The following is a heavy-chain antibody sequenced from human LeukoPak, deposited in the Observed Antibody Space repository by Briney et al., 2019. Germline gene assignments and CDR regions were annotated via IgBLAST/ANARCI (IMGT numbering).Heavy chain of an antibody. D-gene: IGHD3-3*01. J-gene: IGHJ4*02. CDR2: ISTYSGNT. Sequence: ISTYSGNTNYAQKVQGRVTMTTDTSTSTAYMELKSLRSDDTAVYYCARGGHYDFWSGPPDFWGQGTLVTVTS. V-gene: IGHV1-18*01. CDR3: ARGGHYDFWSGPPDF.